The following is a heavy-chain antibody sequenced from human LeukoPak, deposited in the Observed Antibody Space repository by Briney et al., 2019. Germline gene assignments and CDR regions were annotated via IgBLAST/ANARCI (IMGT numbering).Heavy chain of an antibody. Sequence: GGSLRLSCAASGFTFSSYAMSWVRQAPGKGLEWVLAISGSGGSTYYADSVKGRFTISRDNSKNTLYLQMNSLRAEDTAVYYCAKDPDIVATIIGIFDYWGQGTLVTVSS. CDR1: GFTFSSYA. V-gene: IGHV3-23*01. CDR3: AKDPDIVATIIGIFDY. D-gene: IGHD5-12*01. J-gene: IGHJ4*02. CDR2: ISGSGGST.